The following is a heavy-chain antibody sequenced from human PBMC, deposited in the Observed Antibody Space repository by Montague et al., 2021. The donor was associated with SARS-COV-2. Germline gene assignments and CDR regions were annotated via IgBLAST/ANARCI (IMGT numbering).Heavy chain of an antibody. CDR3: ARHAYDSSGYSSLWFDP. CDR1: GGSISSSSYY. D-gene: IGHD3-22*01. Sequence: SQTLSLTCTVSGGSISSSSYYWGWIRQPPGKGPEWIGSIYYSGSTYYNPSLKSRVTISVDTSKNQFSLKLSSVTAADTAVYYCARHAYDSSGYSSLWFDPGGQGTLVTVSS. V-gene: IGHV4-39*01. CDR2: IYYSGST. J-gene: IGHJ5*02.